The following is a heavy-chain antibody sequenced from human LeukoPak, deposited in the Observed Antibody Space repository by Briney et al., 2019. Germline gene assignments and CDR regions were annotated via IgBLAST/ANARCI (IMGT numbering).Heavy chain of an antibody. CDR3: AREKKSSTSMDY. CDR1: GFTFSNYW. D-gene: IGHD2-2*01. Sequence: GGSLRLSCAASGFTFSNYWMSWVRQAPGKGLEWVANIKHDGSERYYVDSVKGRFTISRDNAKNTLYLQMNSLRAEDTAVYYCAREKKSSTSMDYWGQGTLVTVST. V-gene: IGHV3-7*01. J-gene: IGHJ4*02. CDR2: IKHDGSER.